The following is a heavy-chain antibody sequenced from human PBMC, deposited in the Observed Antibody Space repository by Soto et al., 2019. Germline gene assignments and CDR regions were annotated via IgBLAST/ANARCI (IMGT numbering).Heavy chain of an antibody. CDR2: ISSSSSYI. CDR3: ARGVHGPPALDY. V-gene: IGHV3-21*01. CDR1: GFTFSSYS. Sequence: GGSLRLSCAASGFTFSSYSMNWVRQAPGKGLEWVSSISSSSSYIYYADSVKGRFTISRDNAKNSLYLQMNSLRAEDTAVYYCARGVHGPPALDYWGQGTLVTVSS. J-gene: IGHJ4*02.